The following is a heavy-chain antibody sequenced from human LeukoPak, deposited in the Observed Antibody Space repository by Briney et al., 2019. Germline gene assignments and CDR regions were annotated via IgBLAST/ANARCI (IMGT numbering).Heavy chain of an antibody. Sequence: GGSLRLSCAASGLTFSSYSMNWVRQAPGKGLEWVSSISSSSSYIYYADSVKGRFTISRDNAKNSLYLQMNSLRAEDTAVYYCARSSFGGVIVWGQGTLVTVSS. V-gene: IGHV3-21*01. CDR3: ARSSFGGVIV. CDR1: GLTFSSYS. D-gene: IGHD3-16*02. J-gene: IGHJ4*02. CDR2: ISSSSSYI.